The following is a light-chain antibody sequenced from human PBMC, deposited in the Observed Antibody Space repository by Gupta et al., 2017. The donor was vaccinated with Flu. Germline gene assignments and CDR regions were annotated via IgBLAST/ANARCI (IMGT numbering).Light chain of an antibody. CDR2: EDS. V-gene: IGLV3-25*01. CDR3: QSADRNDPVV. Sequence: GSVSPGQTARITCSGDALPKRNAYWYQQKSGQAPVLVIYEDSERPSGIPERFSGSSSGTTVTLTISGVQTEDEADYYCQSADRNDPVVFGGGTRLTVL. CDR1: ALPKRN. J-gene: IGLJ2*01.